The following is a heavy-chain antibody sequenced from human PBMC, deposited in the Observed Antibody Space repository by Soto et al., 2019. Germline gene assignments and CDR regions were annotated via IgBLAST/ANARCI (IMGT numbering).Heavy chain of an antibody. J-gene: IGHJ6*02. V-gene: IGHV1-2*02. Sequence: ASLKVSCKSSGYTFTGYGISWVRQAPVQVLEWMGWINPKSGVTNYAQKFQGRVTMTRDTSISTVYMELSSLQPDDTAVYYCSKGLWTVGQCSGGTCYDGMDVWGQGTTVTVSS. CDR2: INPKSGVT. D-gene: IGHD2-15*01. CDR3: SKGLWTVGQCSGGTCYDGMDV. CDR1: GYTFTGYG.